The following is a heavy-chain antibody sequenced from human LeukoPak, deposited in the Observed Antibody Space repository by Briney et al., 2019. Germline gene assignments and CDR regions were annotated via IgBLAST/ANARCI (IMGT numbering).Heavy chain of an antibody. Sequence: PSETLSLTCTVSGGSISSGGYYWSWIRQHPEKGLEWIGYIYYSGSTYYNPSLKSRVTISVDTSKNQFSLKLSSVTAADTAVYYCARTNVDSSSWYRTHFDYWGQGTLVTVSS. CDR1: GGSISSGGYY. CDR2: IYYSGST. J-gene: IGHJ4*02. V-gene: IGHV4-31*03. CDR3: ARTNVDSSSWYRTHFDY. D-gene: IGHD6-13*01.